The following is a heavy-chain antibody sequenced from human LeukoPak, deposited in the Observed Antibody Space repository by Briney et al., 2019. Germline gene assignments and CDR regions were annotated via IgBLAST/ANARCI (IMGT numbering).Heavy chain of an antibody. CDR2: IYSGGST. CDR3: ARDRVNWNDVGGLFDY. D-gene: IGHD1-1*01. Sequence: GGSLRLSCAASGFTVSSNYMSWVRQAPGKGLEWVSLIYSGGSTSYSDSVKGRFTFSRDNSKNTLYLQMNSLRAEDTAVYYCARDRVNWNDVGGLFDYWGQGTLVTVSS. V-gene: IGHV3-53*01. CDR1: GFTVSSNY. J-gene: IGHJ4*02.